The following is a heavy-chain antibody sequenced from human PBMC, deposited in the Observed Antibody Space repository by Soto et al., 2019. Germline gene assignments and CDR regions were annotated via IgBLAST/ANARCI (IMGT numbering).Heavy chain of an antibody. J-gene: IGHJ4*02. V-gene: IGHV4-59*08. CDR3: ARRYGSSIDY. D-gene: IGHD1-26*01. CDR1: GGTIRSWY. CDR2: IYYSGST. Sequence: QVQLQESGPGLVKPSETLSLTCTVSGGTIRSWYWSWIRQPPGKGMEWIGYIYYSGSTNCNPCLKSRVTISVYTSKNQFSLKLSSVNASDTAVYYCARRYGSSIDYWCQGTLVTVSS.